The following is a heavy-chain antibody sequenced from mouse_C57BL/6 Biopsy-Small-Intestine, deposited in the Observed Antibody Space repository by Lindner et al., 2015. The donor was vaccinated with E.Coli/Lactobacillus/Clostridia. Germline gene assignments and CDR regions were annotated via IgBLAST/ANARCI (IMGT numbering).Heavy chain of an antibody. CDR2: ILPGSVST. D-gene: IGHD1-1*01. CDR1: GYTFNGYW. Sequence: VQLQESGAELMKPGASVKLSCKATGYTFNGYWIEWVKQRPGLGLEWIGEILPGSVSTHYNEKFKGKATFTADTSSHTAYLQLSSLTPEDSAIYYCAFYYGSRYYAMDYWGQGTSVTVSS. J-gene: IGHJ4*01. CDR3: AFYYGSRYYAMDY. V-gene: IGHV1-9*01.